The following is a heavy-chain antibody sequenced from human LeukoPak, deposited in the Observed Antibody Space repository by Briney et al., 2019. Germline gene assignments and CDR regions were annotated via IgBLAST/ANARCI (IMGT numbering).Heavy chain of an antibody. V-gene: IGHV4-34*01. CDR1: GGSISGYY. Sequence: SETLSLTCAVYGGSISGYYWSWIRQPAGKGLEWIGEINHSGSTNYNPSLKSRVTISVDTSKNQFSLKLSSVTAADTAVYYCARGRGSSSRYYFDYWGQGTLVTVSS. CDR2: INHSGST. J-gene: IGHJ4*02. CDR3: ARGRGSSSRYYFDY. D-gene: IGHD6-13*01.